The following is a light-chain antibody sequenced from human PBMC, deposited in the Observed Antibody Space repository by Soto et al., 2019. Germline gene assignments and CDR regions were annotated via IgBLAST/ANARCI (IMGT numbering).Light chain of an antibody. Sequence: IRVSQSPSTLPASVGDRVTLICRASQSISNWLAWYQQKPGTAPKLLIYHASILETAVPSRFSGNGSGTEFTLTISSLQPGDFATYYCQQYRTYSFGQGTKVDIK. CDR2: HAS. CDR3: QQYRTYS. CDR1: QSISNW. J-gene: IGKJ1*01. V-gene: IGKV1-5*02.